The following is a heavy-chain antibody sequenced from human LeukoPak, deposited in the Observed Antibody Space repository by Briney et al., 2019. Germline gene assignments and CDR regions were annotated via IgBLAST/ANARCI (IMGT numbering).Heavy chain of an antibody. J-gene: IGHJ6*02. CDR1: GGSISCGGYY. CDR3: ARAAAAAGYGMDV. V-gene: IGHV4-31*03. Sequence: SETLSHPCNLSGGSISCGGYYWSWIRQHPGKGLEWIGYIYYSGSTYYNPSLKSRVTISVDTSKNQFSLKLSSVTAADTAVYYCARAAAAAGYGMDVWGQGTTVTVSS. CDR2: IYYSGST. D-gene: IGHD6-13*01.